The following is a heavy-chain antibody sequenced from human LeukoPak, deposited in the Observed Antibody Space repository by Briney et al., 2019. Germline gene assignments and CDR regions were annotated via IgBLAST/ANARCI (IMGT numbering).Heavy chain of an antibody. V-gene: IGHV3-30*18. CDR2: ISYDGSNK. D-gene: IGHD4-17*01. J-gene: IGHJ4*02. CDR1: GFTFSSYG. Sequence: GGSLRLSCAASGFTFSSYGIHWVRQAPGKGLEWVAVISYDGSNKYYADSVKGRFTISRDNSKNTLYLQMNSLRAEDTAVYYCAKRLGGDYGDYVLDYWGQGTLVTVSS. CDR3: AKRLGGDYGDYVLDY.